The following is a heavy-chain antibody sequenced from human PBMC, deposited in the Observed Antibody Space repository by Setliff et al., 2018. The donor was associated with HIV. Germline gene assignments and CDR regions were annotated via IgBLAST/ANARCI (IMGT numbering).Heavy chain of an antibody. CDR3: ATYADRESNRFDP. CDR1: SGSFSGYY. J-gene: IGHJ5*02. CDR2: MNYNGTT. V-gene: IGHV4-34*01. D-gene: IGHD3-10*01. Sequence: SETLSLTCAVYSGSFSGYYWGWIRQSPGRGLEWLGEMNYNGTTNYNPSLKSRVSISVDTSKNQFSLKLNSVAAADTAVYYCATYADRESNRFDPWGQGILVTVSS.